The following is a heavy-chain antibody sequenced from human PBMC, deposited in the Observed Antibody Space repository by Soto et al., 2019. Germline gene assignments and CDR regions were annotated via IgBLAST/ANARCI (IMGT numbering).Heavy chain of an antibody. CDR3: ARIEVDCTSTSCYYYFDY. CDR2: IYYSGSA. J-gene: IGHJ4*02. Sequence: NPSETLSLTCTVSGGSISSGGYYWSWIRQHPGKGLEWIGYIYYSGSAYHNPSLKSRVTISVDTSKNQFSLKLSSVTAADTAVYYWARIEVDCTSTSCYYYFDYWGQGVLVTVSS. V-gene: IGHV4-31*03. CDR1: GGSISSGGYY. D-gene: IGHD2-2*01.